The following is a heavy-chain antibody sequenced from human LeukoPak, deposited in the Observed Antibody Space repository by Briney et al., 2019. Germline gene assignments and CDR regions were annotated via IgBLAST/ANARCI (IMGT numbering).Heavy chain of an antibody. V-gene: IGHV1-69*05. CDR1: GGTFSSYA. Sequence: SVKVSCKASGGTFSSYAISWVRQAPGQGLEWMGRIIPIFGTANYAQKFQGGVTITTDESTSTAYMELSSLRSEDTAVYYCARGIAVAGFDYWGQGTLVTVSS. D-gene: IGHD6-19*01. CDR2: IIPIFGTA. CDR3: ARGIAVAGFDY. J-gene: IGHJ4*02.